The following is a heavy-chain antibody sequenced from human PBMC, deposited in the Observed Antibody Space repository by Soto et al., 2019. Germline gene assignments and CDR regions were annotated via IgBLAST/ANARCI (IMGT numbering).Heavy chain of an antibody. D-gene: IGHD6-13*01. Sequence: QVQLQESGPGLVKPSDTLSLNCTVSGGSISGYYWSWIRQPPGKGLEYIGYIYFRGSTNYNPSLKSRVTMSVDTSRNLFSLKVNSVTAADTAVYYCARQQLLPYYYALDVW. CDR3: ARQQLLPYYYALDV. J-gene: IGHJ6*01. CDR2: IYFRGST. CDR1: GGSISGYY. V-gene: IGHV4-59*07.